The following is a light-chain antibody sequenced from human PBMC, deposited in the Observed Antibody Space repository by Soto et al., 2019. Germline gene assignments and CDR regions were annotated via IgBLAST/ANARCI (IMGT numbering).Light chain of an antibody. CDR2: AAS. V-gene: IGKV1-39*01. J-gene: IGKJ1*01. CDR3: QKSYSTPRK. CDR1: QSISSY. Sequence: DIQMTQSPAPLSASVGYRFTITCRASQSISSYLNWYQQKPGKAPKLLIYAASSLQSGVPSRFSGSGSGTDFTLTISSLQPEDFATYYCQKSYSTPRKFGQGTTGDIK.